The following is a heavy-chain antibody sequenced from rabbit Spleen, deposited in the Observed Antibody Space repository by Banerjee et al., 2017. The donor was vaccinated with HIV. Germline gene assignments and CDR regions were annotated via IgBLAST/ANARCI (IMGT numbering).Heavy chain of an antibody. V-gene: IGHV1S45*01. CDR3: TIATMTMVITDL. CDR2: IYAGGSGSA. Sequence: QEQLEESGGGLVKPGGSLTLTCTASGFSFTTSYWICWVRQAPGKGLEWIGCIYAGGSGSAGYASWAKGRFTISKPSSTTVTLQMTSLTAADTATYFCTIATMTMVITDLWGQGTLVTVS. D-gene: IGHD2-1*01. J-gene: IGHJ4*01. CDR1: GFSFTTSYW.